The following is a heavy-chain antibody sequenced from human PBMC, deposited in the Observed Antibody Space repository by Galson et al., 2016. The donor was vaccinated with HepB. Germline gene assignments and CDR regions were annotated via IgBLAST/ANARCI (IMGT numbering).Heavy chain of an antibody. CDR2: LSYDGHSK. Sequence: SLRLSCAASGFTFSSYAMHWARQAPGRGLEWVALLSYDGHSKYYADSVKGRFTISRDISKNTLYLQMNSLRPEDTALYFFARDRDCSSSSCLVNWFDPWGQGTLVTVSS. D-gene: IGHD2-2*01. V-gene: IGHV3-30*04. CDR3: ARDRDCSSSSCLVNWFDP. J-gene: IGHJ5*02. CDR1: GFTFSSYA.